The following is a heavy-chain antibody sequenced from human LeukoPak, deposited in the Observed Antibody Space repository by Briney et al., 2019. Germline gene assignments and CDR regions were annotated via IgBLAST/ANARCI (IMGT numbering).Heavy chain of an antibody. Sequence: GGSLRLSCAASGFTFSIYAMSWVRQAPGKGLEWVSAISGSGSSTYYGDSVKGRFTISRDNSKNTLYLQMNSLRAEDTAMYYCAIRLVLDAFDIWGQGTMVTVPS. D-gene: IGHD4-17*01. V-gene: IGHV3-23*01. CDR2: ISGSGSST. CDR1: GFTFSIYA. J-gene: IGHJ3*02. CDR3: AIRLVLDAFDI.